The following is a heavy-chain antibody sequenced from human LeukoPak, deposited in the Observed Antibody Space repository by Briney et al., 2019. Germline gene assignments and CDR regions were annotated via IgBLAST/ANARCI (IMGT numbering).Heavy chain of an antibody. CDR3: AKDQHYDSNSLDV. J-gene: IGHJ6*02. CDR1: GFSFRTFG. V-gene: IGHV3-30*18. CDR2: ISYDGSNE. Sequence: GGSLRLSCAASGFSFRTFGMHWVRQAPGKGLEWVAIISYDGSNEAYADSVKGRFSISRDNSKNTLYLQMNSLRPEDTAVYYCAKDQHYDSNSLDVWGPGTTVTVSS. D-gene: IGHD3-22*01.